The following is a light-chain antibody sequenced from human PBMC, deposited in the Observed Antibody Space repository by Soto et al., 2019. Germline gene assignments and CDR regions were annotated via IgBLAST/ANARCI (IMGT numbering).Light chain of an antibody. V-gene: IGLV1-47*01. CDR2: RNN. CDR3: ASWDDSLSGRV. CDR1: TPNIGSNY. J-gene: IGLJ3*02. Sequence: QSVLTHPPSASGTPGQRFIISCSGKTPNIGSNYVYCYRHLPGTAPQLLIYRNNQRPSGVPDRFSGSKSRTSASLAISGLRSEDEADYYCASWDDSLSGRVFGGGTKVTVL.